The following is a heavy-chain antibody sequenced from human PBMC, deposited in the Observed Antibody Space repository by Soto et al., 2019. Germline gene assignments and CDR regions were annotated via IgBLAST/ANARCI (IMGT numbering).Heavy chain of an antibody. D-gene: IGHD5-12*01. CDR2: IYYSGST. J-gene: IGHJ5*02. CDR1: GGSINSGDYY. Sequence: SSETLSLTCTVSGGSINSGDYYWSWIRQPPGKGLEWIGYIYYSGSTYYNPSLKSRVTISVDTSKNQFSLKLSSVTAADTAVYYCARTLRGIAMATKEWFDPWGQGTLVNVSS. V-gene: IGHV4-30-4*01. CDR3: ARTLRGIAMATKEWFDP.